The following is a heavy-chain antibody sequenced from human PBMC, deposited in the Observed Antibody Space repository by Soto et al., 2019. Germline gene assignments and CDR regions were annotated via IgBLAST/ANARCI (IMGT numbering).Heavy chain of an antibody. CDR3: ARTSAAGKYYDGMDV. CDR2: IYPGDSDT. V-gene: IGHV5-51*01. J-gene: IGHJ6*02. Sequence: GESLRISCKGSGYSFISSWIGWVRQMPGKGLEWMGIIYPGDSDTRYSPSFQGQVTISADKSISTAYLQWSSLKASDTAMYYCARTSAAGKYYDGMDVWGQGTTVTVSS. CDR1: GYSFISSW. D-gene: IGHD6-13*01.